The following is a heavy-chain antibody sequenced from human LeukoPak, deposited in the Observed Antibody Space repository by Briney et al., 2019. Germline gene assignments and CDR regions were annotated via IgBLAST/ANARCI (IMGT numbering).Heavy chain of an antibody. CDR2: ISSSGSTI. Sequence: GGSLRLSCAASGFTLSDYYMSWIRQAPGKGLEWVSYISSSGSTIYYADSVKGRFTISRDNAKNSLYLQMNSLRAEDTAVYYCAKGLAVRDYYYDSSGYYPDYWGQGTLVTVSS. V-gene: IGHV3-11*04. J-gene: IGHJ4*02. CDR1: GFTLSDYY. D-gene: IGHD3-22*01. CDR3: AKGLAVRDYYYDSSGYYPDY.